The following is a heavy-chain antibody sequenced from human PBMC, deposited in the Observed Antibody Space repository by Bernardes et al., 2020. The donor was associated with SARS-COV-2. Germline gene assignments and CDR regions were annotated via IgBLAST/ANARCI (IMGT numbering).Heavy chain of an antibody. J-gene: IGHJ1*01. D-gene: IGHD4-17*01. V-gene: IGHV3-11*01. CDR1: GFSFSDHY. Sequence: GGSLRLSCEASGFSFSDHYMSLIRQGPGMRLEWVSYINSRGDTSVYGDSVKGRFTTSRDNAKDSLFLDINSLRHRDTDVYYCEREGIHGDYDLWGQGTLV. CDR3: EREGIHGDYDL. CDR2: INSRGDTS.